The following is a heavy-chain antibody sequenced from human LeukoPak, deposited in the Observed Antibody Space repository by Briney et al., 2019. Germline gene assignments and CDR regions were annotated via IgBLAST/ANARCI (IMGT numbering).Heavy chain of an antibody. V-gene: IGHV3-23*01. Sequence: TGGSLRLSCAASGFTFSNYGMSWVRQAPGKGLEWVSAISGSSGSTYYADSVKGRFTISRDNFKSTLYLQMNSLRAEDTAVYYCARGSLSIAAAGGYYYYGMDVWGQGTTVTVSS. CDR1: GFTFSNYG. CDR3: ARGSLSIAAAGGYYYYGMDV. CDR2: ISGSSGST. D-gene: IGHD6-13*01. J-gene: IGHJ6*02.